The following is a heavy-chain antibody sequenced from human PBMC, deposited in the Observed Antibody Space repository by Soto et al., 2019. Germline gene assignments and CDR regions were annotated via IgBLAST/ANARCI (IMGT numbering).Heavy chain of an antibody. CDR3: AKADSNYAGRFSYYYMDV. J-gene: IGHJ6*03. D-gene: IGHD4-4*01. CDR1: GYTFRSYG. Sequence: QVQLVQSGTEVKKPGASVKVSCKASGYTFRSYGISWVRQAPGQGPEWMGWISGYNGNTHYPQKFQGKVTMTTGTSTSTAYMELRSLRSDDTAVYYCAKADSNYAGRFSYYYMDVWGNGTLVTVSS. CDR2: ISGYNGNT. V-gene: IGHV1-18*01.